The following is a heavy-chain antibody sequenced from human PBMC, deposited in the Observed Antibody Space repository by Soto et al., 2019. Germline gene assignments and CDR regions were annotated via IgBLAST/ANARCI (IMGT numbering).Heavy chain of an antibody. CDR3: ARGNYYKRSTFDI. D-gene: IGHD3-10*01. CDR1: GGSLIDDY. V-gene: IGHV4-59*01. J-gene: IGHJ3*02. Sequence: VQLQESGPGLVKPLETVSLTCTVSGGSLIDDYWYWIRQPPGKGLDCIGYVYYNGSTNYTPSLKSDVTISLDTSKKQFSLKLISVTAPDTGVYYCARGNYYKRSTFDIWGHGTMVSVSS. CDR2: VYYNGST.